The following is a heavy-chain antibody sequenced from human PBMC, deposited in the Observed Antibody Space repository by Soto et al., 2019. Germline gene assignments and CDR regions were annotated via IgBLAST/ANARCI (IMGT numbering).Heavy chain of an antibody. V-gene: IGHV5-51*01. J-gene: IGHJ3*02. D-gene: IGHD7-27*01. CDR3: VRQRRELGTDAFDI. CDR1: GYSCTSYW. CDR2: IYPGDSDT. Sequence: GESLKISCKGSGYSCTSYWIGWVRQMPGKGLEWMGIIYPGDSDTRYSPSFQGQVTISADKSISTAYLQWSSLKASDTAMYYFVRQRRELGTDAFDIWGQGTMVTVSS.